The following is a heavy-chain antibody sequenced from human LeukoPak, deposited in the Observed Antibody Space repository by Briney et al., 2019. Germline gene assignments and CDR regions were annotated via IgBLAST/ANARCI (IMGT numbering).Heavy chain of an antibody. Sequence: GGSLRLSCAASGFTFSSYSMNWVRQAPGKGLEWVSSISSSSSSIYYADSVKGRFTISRDNAPNSLYLQMNSLRAEHMDVYYCARARGSIVVAAHYFDYWGQGTLVTVSS. V-gene: IGHV3-21*01. CDR3: ARARGSIVVAAHYFDY. CDR1: GFTFSSYS. J-gene: IGHJ4*02. D-gene: IGHD6-19*01. CDR2: ISSSSSSI.